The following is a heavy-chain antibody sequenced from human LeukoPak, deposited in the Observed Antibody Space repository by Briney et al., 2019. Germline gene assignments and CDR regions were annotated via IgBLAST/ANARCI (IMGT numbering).Heavy chain of an antibody. D-gene: IGHD3-3*01. CDR2: IYYSGST. CDR3: ARESRNFWGGGRTVDY. J-gene: IGHJ4*02. CDR1: GGSISSYY. Sequence: KASETLSLTCTVSGGSISSYYWSWIRQPPGKGLEWIGYIYYSGSTNYNPSLKSRVTISVDTSKNQFSLKLSSVTAADTAVYYCARESRNFWGGGRTVDYWGQGTLVTVSS. V-gene: IGHV4-59*01.